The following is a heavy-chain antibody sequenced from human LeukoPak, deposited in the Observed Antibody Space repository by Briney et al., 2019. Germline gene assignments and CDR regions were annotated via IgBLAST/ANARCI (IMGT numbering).Heavy chain of an antibody. J-gene: IGHJ4*02. CDR3: ARDSGSSGWSPVWYYFDY. CDR1: GFTFSSYA. CDR2: ISYDGSNK. Sequence: GGSLRLSCAASGFTFSSYAMHWVRQAPGKGLEWVAVISYDGSNKYYADSVKGRFTISRDNSKNTLYLQMNSLRAEDTAVYYCARDSGSSGWSPVWYYFDYWGQGTLVTVSS. D-gene: IGHD6-19*01. V-gene: IGHV3-30-3*01.